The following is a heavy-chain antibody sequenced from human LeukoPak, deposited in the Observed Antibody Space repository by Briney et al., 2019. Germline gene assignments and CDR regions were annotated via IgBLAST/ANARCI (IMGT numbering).Heavy chain of an antibody. V-gene: IGHV4-39*02. CDR3: ATTGLGDGYNTVSFDY. CDR2: IYYSGST. Sequence: SETLSLTCTVSGGSITSSGYYWGWIRQPPGKGLEWIGNIYYSGSTYYNQSLKSRVTISVGTSKNHFSLRLSSLTAADTAVYYCATTGLGDGYNTVSFDYWGRGILVTVSS. J-gene: IGHJ4*02. D-gene: IGHD5-24*01. CDR1: GGSITSSGYY.